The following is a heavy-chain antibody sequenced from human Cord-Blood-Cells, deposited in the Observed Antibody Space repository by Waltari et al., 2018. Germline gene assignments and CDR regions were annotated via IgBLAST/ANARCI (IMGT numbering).Heavy chain of an antibody. Sequence: QVQLQQWGAGLLKPSESLSLTRAVYGGSYIGYYWCWIRPPPGKGLEWIGEINHSGSTNYNPSLKSRVTISVDTAKNQFSLKLGSVTAADTAVYYCASDGAEYSGYDYWGREPWSPSPQ. V-gene: IGHV4-34*01. CDR1: GGSYIGYY. CDR2: INHSGST. J-gene: IGHJ4*02. CDR3: ASDGAEYSGYDY. D-gene: IGHD5-12*01.